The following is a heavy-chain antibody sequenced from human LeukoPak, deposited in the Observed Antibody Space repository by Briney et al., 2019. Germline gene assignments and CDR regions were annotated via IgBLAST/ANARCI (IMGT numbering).Heavy chain of an antibody. Sequence: GGSLRLSCAASGFTFSSYSMTWVRQAPGKGLEWVSSISSSSYIYYADSVKGRFTISRDNAKNSLYLQMNSLRAEDTAVYYCARVQTNYYDSSGYYTIDYWGQGTLVTVSS. CDR3: ARVQTNYYDSSGYYTIDY. CDR1: GFTFSSYS. J-gene: IGHJ4*02. D-gene: IGHD3-22*01. CDR2: ISSSSYI. V-gene: IGHV3-21*01.